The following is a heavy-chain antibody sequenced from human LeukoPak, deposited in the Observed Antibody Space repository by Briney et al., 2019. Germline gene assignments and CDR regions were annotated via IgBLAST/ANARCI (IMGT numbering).Heavy chain of an antibody. D-gene: IGHD4-23*01. CDR1: GGTFSSYA. CDR3: AILRWGGNPLDASDI. CDR2: IIPTFGTA. J-gene: IGHJ3*02. Sequence: GASVKVSCKASGGTFSSYAISWVRQAPGQGLEWMGRIIPTFGTANYAQKFQGRVTITTDESTSTAYMELSSLRSEDTAVYYCAILRWGGNPLDASDIWGQGTMVTVSS. V-gene: IGHV1-69*05.